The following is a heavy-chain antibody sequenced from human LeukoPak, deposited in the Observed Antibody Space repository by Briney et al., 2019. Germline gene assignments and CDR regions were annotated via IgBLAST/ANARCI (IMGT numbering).Heavy chain of an antibody. J-gene: IGHJ4*02. CDR3: AREGYYGSGSPPSLYFDY. CDR2: ITSSSTSI. Sequence: GGSLRLSCVASGFSFNDYSMNWVRQAPGKGLEWISYITSSSTSIYYADSVKGRFTISRDNAKNSLYLQMNSLRAEDTAVYYCAREGYYGSGSPPSLYFDYWGQGTLVTVSS. D-gene: IGHD3-10*01. CDR1: GFSFNDYS. V-gene: IGHV3-48*01.